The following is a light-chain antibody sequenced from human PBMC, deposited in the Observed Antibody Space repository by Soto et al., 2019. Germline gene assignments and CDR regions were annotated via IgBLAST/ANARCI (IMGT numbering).Light chain of an antibody. CDR3: QQYSSYSS. Sequence: DIQMTQSPSILSASVGDRVTITCRASQSISSWLAWYQQKPGEAPKLLIYKASSLESGVPSRFSGSGSGTEFTLTINSLQPDDFATYYCQQYSSYSSFGGGTKVEIK. CDR2: KAS. J-gene: IGKJ4*01. CDR1: QSISSW. V-gene: IGKV1-5*03.